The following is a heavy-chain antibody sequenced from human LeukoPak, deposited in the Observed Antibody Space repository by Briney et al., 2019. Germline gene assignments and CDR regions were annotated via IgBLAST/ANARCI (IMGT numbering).Heavy chain of an antibody. CDR3: ARVTDSGWPHYYYYGMDV. CDR1: GGSISSGGYY. CDR2: INHSGST. Sequence: PSETLSLTCTVSGGSISSGGYYWSWIRQHPGKGLEWIGEINHSGSTNYNPSLKSRVTISVDTSKNQFSLKLSSVTAADTAVYYCARVTDSGWPHYYYYGMDVWGQGTTVTVSS. D-gene: IGHD6-19*01. J-gene: IGHJ6*02. V-gene: IGHV4-39*07.